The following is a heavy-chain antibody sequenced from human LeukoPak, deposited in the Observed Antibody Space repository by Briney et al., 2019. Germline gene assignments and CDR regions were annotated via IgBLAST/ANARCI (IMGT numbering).Heavy chain of an antibody. CDR2: ISGSGGST. J-gene: IGHJ4*02. V-gene: IGHV3-23*01. Sequence: GGSLRLSCAASGFTFSNYAMSWVRQAPGKGLEWVSAISGSGGSTYYADSVKGRFTISRDNSKNTLYLQMNSLRAEDTAVYYCAKVVAAALYYFDYWGQGTLVTVSS. D-gene: IGHD6-13*01. CDR1: GFTFSNYA. CDR3: AKVVAAALYYFDY.